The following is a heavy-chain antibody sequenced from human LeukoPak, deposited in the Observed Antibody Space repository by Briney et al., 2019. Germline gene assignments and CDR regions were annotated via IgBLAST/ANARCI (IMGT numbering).Heavy chain of an antibody. V-gene: IGHV4-39*01. D-gene: IGHD3-10*01. CDR2: LYYSGST. CDR3: ASVRRGFGESSKYYAYYYMGV. Sequence: SETLSLTCTVSGGSISSSTFYWGWIRQPPGKGLEWIGSLYYSGSTYYNPSLKSRVTISLDTSKNQFSLKLSSVTAADTAVYYCASVRRGFGESSKYYAYYYMGVWGKGTTVTISS. CDR1: GGSISSSTFY. J-gene: IGHJ6*03.